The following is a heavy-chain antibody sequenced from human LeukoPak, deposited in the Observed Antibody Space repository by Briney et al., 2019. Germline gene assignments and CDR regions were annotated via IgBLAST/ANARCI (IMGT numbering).Heavy chain of an antibody. CDR1: GFTFDDYA. Sequence: PGGSLRLSFAASGFTFDDYAMHWVRQAPGKCLELVSGISWNRGSIGYSDSVKGRFTISRDNAKNSLYLQMNSLRAEDMALYYCAKGDSSSGYYMDVWGKGTTVTVSS. CDR3: AKGDSSSGYYMDV. CDR2: ISWNRGSI. V-gene: IGHV3-9*03. D-gene: IGHD6-6*01. J-gene: IGHJ6*03.